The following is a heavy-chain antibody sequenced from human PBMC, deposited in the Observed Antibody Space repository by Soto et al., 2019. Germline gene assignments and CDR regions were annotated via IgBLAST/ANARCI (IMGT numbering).Heavy chain of an antibody. V-gene: IGHV4-34*01. CDR3: AKDEVGAVYYYYYGMDV. J-gene: IGHJ6*02. CDR2: INYSGTT. Sequence: SETLTLTCAVYGGSFRGHFGSWVRQPPGKGLEWIGEINYSGTTNYNPSLESRVTVSVDTSKNQFTLKLTSVTAADTAVYYCAKDEVGAVYYYYYGMDVWGQGTTVTVSS. D-gene: IGHD1-26*01. CDR1: GGSFRGHF.